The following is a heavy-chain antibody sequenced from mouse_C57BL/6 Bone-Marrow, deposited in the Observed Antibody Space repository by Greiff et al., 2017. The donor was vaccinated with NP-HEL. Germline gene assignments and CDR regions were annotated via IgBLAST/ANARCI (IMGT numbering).Heavy chain of an antibody. V-gene: IGHV1-64*01. D-gene: IGHD2-5*01. Sequence: QVQLQQPGAELVKPGASVKLSCKASGCTFTSYWMHWVKQRPGQGLEWIGMIHPNSGSTNYNEKFKGKATLTADKSSSTAYMELRSLTSEDSAVYFCARGLYSNVDYWGQGTTLTVSS. CDR2: IHPNSGST. CDR1: GCTFTSYW. CDR3: ARGLYSNVDY. J-gene: IGHJ2*01.